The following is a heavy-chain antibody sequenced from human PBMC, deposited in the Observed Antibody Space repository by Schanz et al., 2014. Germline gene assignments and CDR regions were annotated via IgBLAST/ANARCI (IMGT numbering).Heavy chain of an antibody. CDR3: TKGMGYCSGGTCYDYYYYGLDV. J-gene: IGHJ6*02. V-gene: IGHV3-23*04. Sequence: EVQLVESGGGVVQPGGSLRLSCVASGFTFSSYAMTWVRQAPGKGLEWVSSISHSGGSKYYADSVKGRFTISRDNSENTLYLQMNSLSADDTAVFYCTKGMGYCSGGTCYDYYYYGLDVWGQGTTVTVSS. CDR2: ISHSGGSK. D-gene: IGHD2-15*01. CDR1: GFTFSSYA.